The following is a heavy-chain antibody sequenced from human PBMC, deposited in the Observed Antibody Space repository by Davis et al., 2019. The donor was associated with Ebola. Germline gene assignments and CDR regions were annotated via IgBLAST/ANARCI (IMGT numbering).Heavy chain of an antibody. J-gene: IGHJ5*02. CDR2: IRQDGSEK. Sequence: GESLKISCAASGFSFSSHWMSWVRQGPGKGLEWVANIRQDGSEKHYVDSVKGRFTISRDNAKNSLYLQMNSLRAEDTAVYYCAREAVWRFDPWGQGTLVTVSS. D-gene: IGHD3-16*01. V-gene: IGHV3-7*03. CDR3: AREAVWRFDP. CDR1: GFSFSSHW.